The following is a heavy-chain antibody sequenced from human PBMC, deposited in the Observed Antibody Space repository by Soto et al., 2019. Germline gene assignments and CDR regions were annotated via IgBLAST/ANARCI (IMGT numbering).Heavy chain of an antibody. J-gene: IGHJ4*01. CDR3: AASTLRSIAVRFDY. Sequence: ASVKVSCKVSGYTLTELSMHWVRQAPGKGLEWMGGFDPEDGETIYAQKFQGRVTMTEDTSTDTAYMELSSLRSEDTAVYYCAASTLRSIAVRFDYWGHGTLVTVSS. D-gene: IGHD6-19*01. V-gene: IGHV1-24*01. CDR2: FDPEDGET. CDR1: GYTLTELS.